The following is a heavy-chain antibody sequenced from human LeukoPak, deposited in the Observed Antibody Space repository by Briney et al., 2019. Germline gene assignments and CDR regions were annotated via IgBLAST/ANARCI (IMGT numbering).Heavy chain of an antibody. CDR2: IDRDGIT. D-gene: IGHD4-17*01. CDR3: ARAKNGDSLFDY. J-gene: IGHJ4*02. CDR1: GFTFSTYW. Sequence: GGSLRLSCAASGFTFSTYWMHWVRQAPGKGLVWVSRIDRDGITTYADSVKGRFTISRDNAKNTLYLQMNRLRADDTALYYCARAKNGDSLFDYWGQGTLVTVSS. V-gene: IGHV3-74*01.